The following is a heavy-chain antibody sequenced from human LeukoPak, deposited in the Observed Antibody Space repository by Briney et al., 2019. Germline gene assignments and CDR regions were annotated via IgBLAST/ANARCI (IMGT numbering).Heavy chain of an antibody. Sequence: SETLSLTCTVSGGSISSHYWSWIRLPAGKGLEWIVRIYTSGSTNSNPSLKSRVTMSVDTSKNQFSLMLSSVTAADTAVYYCVRGLYDRSTSRAFHIWGQGTMVTVSS. CDR2: IYTSGST. J-gene: IGHJ3*02. D-gene: IGHD3-22*01. V-gene: IGHV4-4*07. CDR1: GGSISSHY. CDR3: VRGLYDRSTSRAFHI.